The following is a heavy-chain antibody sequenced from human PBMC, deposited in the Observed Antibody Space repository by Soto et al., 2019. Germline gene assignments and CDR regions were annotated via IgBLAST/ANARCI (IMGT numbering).Heavy chain of an antibody. Sequence: SETLSLTCAVYGGSFSGYYWSWIRQPPGKGLEWIGEINHSGSTNHNPSLKSRVTISVDTSKNQFSLKLSSVTAAETAVYYCERDKVRKMNTVKSFDYWGQGTLVTVSS. CDR1: GGSFSGYY. V-gene: IGHV4-34*01. CDR3: ERDKVRKMNTVKSFDY. J-gene: IGHJ4*02. CDR2: INHSGST. D-gene: IGHD4-17*01.